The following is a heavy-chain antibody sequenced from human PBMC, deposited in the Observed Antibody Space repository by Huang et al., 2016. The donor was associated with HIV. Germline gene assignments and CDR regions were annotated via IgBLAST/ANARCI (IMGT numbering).Heavy chain of an antibody. CDR3: ARDREFSSGWGWAGYYLDY. CDR2: IRCDVGET. CDR1: GDTFLRYD. V-gene: IGHV1-18*04. Sequence: QVRLVQSGAEVKKPGASLKVSCKADGDTFLRYDISWVRQAPRQGLEWGGRIRCDVGETRYAKGFQGRLTMTRDTSTSTAYMELRSLGADDTAVYYCARDREFSSGWGWAGYYLDYWGQGTPVRVSS. D-gene: IGHD6-19*01. J-gene: IGHJ4*02.